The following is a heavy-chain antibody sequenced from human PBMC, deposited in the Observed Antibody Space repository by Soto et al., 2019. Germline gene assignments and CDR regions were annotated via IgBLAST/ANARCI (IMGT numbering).Heavy chain of an antibody. J-gene: IGHJ3*02. CDR1: VFTFSRYY. V-gene: IGHV3-21*01. D-gene: IGHD2-2*01. CDR3: ARDDGLSSTNVKAFDI. Sequence: PGGSLRLSCGASVFTFSRYYMNWVRQAPGKGLEWVSSISTTSTYTHYADSLKGRFTISRDNAKKLLYLQMDSLRAEDTAVYYCARDDGLSSTNVKAFDIWGQGTKVTVSS. CDR2: ISTTSTYT.